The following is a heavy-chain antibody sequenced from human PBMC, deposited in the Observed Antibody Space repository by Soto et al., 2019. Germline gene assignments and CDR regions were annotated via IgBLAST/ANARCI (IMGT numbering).Heavy chain of an antibody. V-gene: IGHV4-4*02. CDR2: IYHSGSA. CDR1: DGSISISNW. D-gene: IGHD4-17*01. J-gene: IGHJ6*01. CDR3: ATNGDGYGDYEYYGMDV. Sequence: SETLSVTCVVSDGSISISNWWSWFRQPPVKGLEWIGEIYHSGSANYNPSLKSRVTISVDKSKNQFSLKLRSVTAADTAVYYCATNGDGYGDYEYYGMDVWGQGTTVTVSS.